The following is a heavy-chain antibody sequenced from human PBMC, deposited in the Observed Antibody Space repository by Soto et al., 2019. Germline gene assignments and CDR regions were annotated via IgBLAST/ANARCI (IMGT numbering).Heavy chain of an antibody. CDR3: ARDRASLYGMDV. D-gene: IGHD3-10*01. Sequence: EVQLVESGGGLIQPGGSLRLSCAASGFTVNSNYMSWVRQAPGKGLEWVSVIYSGGSTYYADSVKGRFTISRDNSKNTLYLQMNSLRAEDTAVYYCARDRASLYGMDVWGQGTTVTVSS. CDR1: GFTVNSNY. V-gene: IGHV3-53*01. J-gene: IGHJ6*02. CDR2: IYSGGST.